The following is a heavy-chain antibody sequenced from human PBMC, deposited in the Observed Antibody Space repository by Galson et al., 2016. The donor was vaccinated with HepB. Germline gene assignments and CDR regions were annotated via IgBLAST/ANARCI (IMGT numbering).Heavy chain of an antibody. CDR1: GGSFSDYS. V-gene: IGHV4-34*01. D-gene: IGHD3-10*01. Sequence: SETLSLTCAVYGGSFSDYSWNWIRQPPGKGLEWIGEIHRSGSTNHNPSLKSRITMSVDTSKNQFSLKLTSVTAADTAEYYCATRRRYGSGSLTHDYWGQGTLVIVSS. J-gene: IGHJ4*02. CDR2: IHRSGST. CDR3: ATRRRYGSGSLTHDY.